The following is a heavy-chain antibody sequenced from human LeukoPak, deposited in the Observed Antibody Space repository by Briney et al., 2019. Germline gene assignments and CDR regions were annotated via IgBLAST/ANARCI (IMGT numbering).Heavy chain of an antibody. V-gene: IGHV3-21*01. CDR1: GFTFSSYS. D-gene: IGHD6-13*01. J-gene: IGHJ4*02. CDR2: ISSSSSYI. Sequence: GGSLRLSCAASGFTFSSYSMNWVRQAPGKGLGWVSSISSSSSYIYYADSVKGRFTISRDNAKNSLYLQMNSLRAEDTAVYYCASGSSSWAYYFDYWGQGTLVTVSS. CDR3: ASGSSSWAYYFDY.